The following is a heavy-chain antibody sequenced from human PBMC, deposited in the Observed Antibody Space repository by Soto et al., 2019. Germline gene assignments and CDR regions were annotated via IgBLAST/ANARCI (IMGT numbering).Heavy chain of an antibody. V-gene: IGHV4-61*01. D-gene: IGHD3-16*02. CDR1: GGSVSSGSYY. CDR3: ARDFRLSPYYYYGMDV. Sequence: SETLSLTCTVSGGSVSSGSYYWSWIRQPPGKGLEWIGYIYYSGSTNYNPSLKSRVTISVDTSKNQFSLKLSSVTAADTAVYYCARDFRLSPYYYYGMDVWGQGTTVTVSS. J-gene: IGHJ6*02. CDR2: IYYSGST.